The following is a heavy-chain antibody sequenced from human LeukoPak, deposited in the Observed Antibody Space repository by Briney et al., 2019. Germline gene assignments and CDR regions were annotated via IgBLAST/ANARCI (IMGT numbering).Heavy chain of an antibody. CDR2: ISYDGSPT. D-gene: IGHD3-22*01. J-gene: IGHJ4*02. CDR1: GFTFSSYG. CDR3: AKVHLTYKYDSSGYGFQDY. Sequence: GGSLRLSCAASGFTFSSYGIHWVRQAPGKGLDWVAVISYDGSPTYYADSVKGRFTISRDNSKNMVCLQMNSLRAEDTAVYYCAKVHLTYKYDSSGYGFQDYWGQGTLVTVSS. V-gene: IGHV3-30*18.